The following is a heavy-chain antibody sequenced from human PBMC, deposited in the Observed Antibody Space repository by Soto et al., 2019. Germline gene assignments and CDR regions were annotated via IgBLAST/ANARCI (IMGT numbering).Heavy chain of an antibody. J-gene: IGHJ1*01. CDR2: ISYDGGNK. CDR3: ARAYAVVTISSYFQH. CDR1: GFTFSSYA. V-gene: IGHV3-30-3*01. Sequence: GGSLSLSCAASGFTFSSYAMHWVRQAPGKGLEWVAVISYDGGNKYYAVSVKGRFTSSRDNSKNTLYLQINSLRAEDTTVYYCARAYAVVTISSYFQHWGQGSRVHVCS. D-gene: IGHD3-16*01.